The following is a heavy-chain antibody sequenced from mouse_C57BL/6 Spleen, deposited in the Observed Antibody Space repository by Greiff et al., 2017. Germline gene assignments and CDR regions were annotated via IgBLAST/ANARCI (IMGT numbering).Heavy chain of an antibody. D-gene: IGHD1-1*01. CDR3: ARNYYYGSSGRRYFDV. V-gene: IGHV2-2*01. CDR2: IWSGGST. J-gene: IGHJ1*03. Sequence: VQLKESGPGLVQPSQSLSITCTVSGFSLTSYGVHWVRQSPGKGLEWLGVIWSGGSTDYNAAFISRLSISKDNSKSQVFFKMNSLQADDTAIYYCARNYYYGSSGRRYFDVWGTGTTVTVSS. CDR1: GFSLTSYG.